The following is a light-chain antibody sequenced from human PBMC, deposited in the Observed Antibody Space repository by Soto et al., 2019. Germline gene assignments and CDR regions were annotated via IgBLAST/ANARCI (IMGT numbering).Light chain of an antibody. V-gene: IGLV4-69*02. Sequence: QAVVTQSPSDSASLGASVKLTCTLSSGHRSYAIAWHQQQPEKGPRYLMKVNSDGSHTKGDGIPDRFSGSSSGAERYLTISSLQSEDEADYYCQTWGTGIRVVFGGGTQLTVL. CDR3: QTWGTGIRVV. CDR1: SGHRSYA. J-gene: IGLJ2*01. CDR2: VNSDGSH.